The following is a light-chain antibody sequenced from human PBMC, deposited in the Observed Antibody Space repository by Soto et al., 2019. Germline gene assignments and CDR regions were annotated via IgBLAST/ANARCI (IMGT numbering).Light chain of an antibody. CDR1: QSVSSSY. CDR3: QQYGSSPRT. J-gene: IGKJ1*01. Sequence: DIVLTHSPGTLSLSPGERATLSCRGSQSVSSSYLAWYQQKPGQAPRLLIYDASSRATGTPDRFSGSGSGTDFTLTISRLEPEDFAVYYCQQYGSSPRTFGQGTKVDI. CDR2: DAS. V-gene: IGKV3-20*01.